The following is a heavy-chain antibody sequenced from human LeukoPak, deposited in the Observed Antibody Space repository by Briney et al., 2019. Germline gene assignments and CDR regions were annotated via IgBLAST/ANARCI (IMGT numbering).Heavy chain of an antibody. CDR1: GGSISSYY. CDR2: IYYSGST. Sequence: PSETLSLTCTVPGGSISSYYWSWIRQPPGKGLEWIGYIYYSGSTNYNPSLKSRVTISVDTSRNQFSLKLSSVTAADTAVYYCARGGGSSWAGYWGQGTLVTVSS. J-gene: IGHJ4*02. D-gene: IGHD6-13*01. CDR3: ARGGGSSWAGY. V-gene: IGHV4-59*01.